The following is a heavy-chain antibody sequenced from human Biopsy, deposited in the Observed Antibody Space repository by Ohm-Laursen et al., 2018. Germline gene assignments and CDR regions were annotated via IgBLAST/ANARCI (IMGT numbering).Heavy chain of an antibody. D-gene: IGHD3-16*01. CDR1: RDSISNYY. Sequence: SDTLSLTCPVSRDSISNYYWTWIRQSPGKGLEWIGYIYYTGSTNYNPSVKSRVTISVDTSKNQFSLKLNSVTAADAAVYFCARDSRGGHLNTTLITGKNLDSWGQGIPVTVSS. V-gene: IGHV4-59*01. CDR3: ARDSRGGHLNTTLITGKNLDS. CDR2: IYYTGST. J-gene: IGHJ4*02.